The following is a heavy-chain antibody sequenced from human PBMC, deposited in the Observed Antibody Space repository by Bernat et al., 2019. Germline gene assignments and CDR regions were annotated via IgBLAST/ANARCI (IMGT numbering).Heavy chain of an antibody. Sequence: EVQLVESGGGLVQPGGSLRLSCAASGFTFSSYDMHWVRQATGKGLEWVSAIGTAGDTYYPGSVKGRFTISRENAKNSLYLQMNSLRAGDTAVYYCARGRSRGRYSSGWCYFDYWGQGTLVTVSS. CDR3: ARGRSRGRYSSGWCYFDY. D-gene: IGHD6-19*01. CDR2: IGTAGDT. J-gene: IGHJ4*02. CDR1: GFTFSSYD. V-gene: IGHV3-13*01.